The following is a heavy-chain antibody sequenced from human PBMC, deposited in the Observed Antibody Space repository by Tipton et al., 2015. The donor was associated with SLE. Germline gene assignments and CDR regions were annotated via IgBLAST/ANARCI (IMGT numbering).Heavy chain of an antibody. Sequence: LRLSCAVSGGSISSGDYYWSWIRQPPGKGLEWIGYIYYSGSTYYNPSLKSRVTISVDTSKSQFSLKLSSVTAADTAVYYCARLGLRFGEFYYYGMDVWGQGTTVTVSS. V-gene: IGHV4-30-4*01. J-gene: IGHJ6*02. CDR2: IYYSGST. CDR3: ARLGLRFGEFYYYGMDV. D-gene: IGHD3-10*01. CDR1: GGSISSGDYY.